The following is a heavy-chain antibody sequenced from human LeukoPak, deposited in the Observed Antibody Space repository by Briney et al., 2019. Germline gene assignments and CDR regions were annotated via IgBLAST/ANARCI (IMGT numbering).Heavy chain of an antibody. J-gene: IGHJ5*02. V-gene: IGHV3-23*01. D-gene: IGHD6-13*01. CDR2: ISGSGGST. Sequence: GGSLRLSCAASGFTFSSYAMSWVRQAPGKGLEWVSAISGSGGSTYYADSVKGRFTISRDNSKNTLYLQMNSLRAEDTAVYYCASGGGSSSWHWNNWFDPWGQGTLVTVSS. CDR3: ASGGGSSSWHWNNWFDP. CDR1: GFTFSSYA.